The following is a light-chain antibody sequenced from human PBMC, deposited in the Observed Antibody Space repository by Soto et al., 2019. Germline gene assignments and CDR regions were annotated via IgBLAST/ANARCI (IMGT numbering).Light chain of an antibody. CDR3: QQYENYWT. V-gene: IGKV1-5*01. Sequence: DIPMTQTPSTLSASVGDRVTITCRASHSISYWLAWYQQKPGKAPKILIYDASSLESGVPSRFSGSGSGTEFTLTISSLQPDYFATYYCQQYENYWTFCQGTKVDIK. CDR2: DAS. J-gene: IGKJ1*01. CDR1: HSISYW.